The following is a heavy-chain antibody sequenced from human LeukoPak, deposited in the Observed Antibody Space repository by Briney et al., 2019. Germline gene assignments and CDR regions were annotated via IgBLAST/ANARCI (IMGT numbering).Heavy chain of an antibody. J-gene: IGHJ3*02. D-gene: IGHD3-10*01. CDR2: IFYSGST. Sequence: SETLSLTCAVYGGSFSGYYWSWIRQPPGKGLEWIGNIFYSGSTYYGPSLRSRLTISLDTSRNQFSLKLNSVTAADTAVYYCAKSNGYGLIDIWGQGTMVTVSS. CDR3: AKSNGYGLIDI. V-gene: IGHV4-34*12. CDR1: GGSFSGYY.